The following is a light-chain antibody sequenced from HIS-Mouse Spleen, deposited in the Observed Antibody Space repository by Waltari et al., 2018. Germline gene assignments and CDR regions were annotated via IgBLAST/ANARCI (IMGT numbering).Light chain of an antibody. V-gene: IGLV3-25*03. CDR1: ALPKQY. CDR3: QSADSSGTYVV. Sequence: SYELTQPPPVSVSPGQTARITCPGDALPKQYASWYQQKPGQAPVLVIYKDSERPSGIPERFSGSSSGTTVTLTISGVQAEDEADYYCQSADSSGTYVVFGGGTKLTVL. CDR2: KDS. J-gene: IGLJ2*01.